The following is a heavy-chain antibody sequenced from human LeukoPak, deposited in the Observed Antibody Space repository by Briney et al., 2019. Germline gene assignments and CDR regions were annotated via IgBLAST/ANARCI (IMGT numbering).Heavy chain of an antibody. D-gene: IGHD7-27*01. V-gene: IGHV5-51*01. Sequence: KLSCTGSGFSFTNNCIGWVRQMPGKGLGWMGIIYPADSASRYSPSFQGQAIFSADSSIRTAFLLCSSLTASAAAIYYCARLTGDRTFDIWGQGTMVTISS. CDR3: ARLTGDRTFDI. CDR1: GFSFTNNC. J-gene: IGHJ3*02. CDR2: IYPADSAS.